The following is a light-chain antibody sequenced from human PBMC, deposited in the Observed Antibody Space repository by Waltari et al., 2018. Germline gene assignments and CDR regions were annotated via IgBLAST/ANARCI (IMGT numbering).Light chain of an antibody. Sequence: QSALAQPASVSGSPGQSITIPCPGTSSDIGDYDYVSWYQQHPGKAPKLMIYDVTNRPSGVSTRFSGSKSDYTASLTISGLQAEDEADYYCSSYTSSSTYVFGTGTKVTVL. CDR2: DVT. CDR3: SSYTSSSTYV. CDR1: SSDIGDYDY. J-gene: IGLJ1*01. V-gene: IGLV2-14*03.